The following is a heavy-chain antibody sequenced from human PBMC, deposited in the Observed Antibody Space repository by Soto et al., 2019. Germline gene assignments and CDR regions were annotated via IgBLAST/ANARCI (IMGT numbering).Heavy chain of an antibody. CDR2: IWYDGSNK. D-gene: IGHD6-13*01. CDR3: ARGQQLVQYYYMDV. Sequence: QVQLVESGGGVVQPGRSLRLSCAASGFTFSSYGMHWVRQAPGKGLEWVAVIWYDGSNKYYADSVKGRFTISRDNSKNTLYLQMNSLRAEDTAVYYCARGQQLVQYYYMDVWGKGTTVTVSS. V-gene: IGHV3-33*01. CDR1: GFTFSSYG. J-gene: IGHJ6*03.